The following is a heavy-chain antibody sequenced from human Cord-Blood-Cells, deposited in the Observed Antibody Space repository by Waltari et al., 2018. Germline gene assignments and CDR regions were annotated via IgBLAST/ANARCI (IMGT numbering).Heavy chain of an antibody. CDR2: IYYSGST. Sequence: QVQLQESGPGLVKPSQTLSLTCTVSGGSISSGGYYWRWIRQHPGKGLEWIGYIYYSGSTYYNPSLKSRVTISVDTSKNQFSLKLSSVTAADTAVYYCARLTMVRGVINWFDPWGQGTLVTVSS. CDR1: GGSISSGGYY. CDR3: ARLTMVRGVINWFDP. V-gene: IGHV4-31*03. D-gene: IGHD3-10*01. J-gene: IGHJ5*02.